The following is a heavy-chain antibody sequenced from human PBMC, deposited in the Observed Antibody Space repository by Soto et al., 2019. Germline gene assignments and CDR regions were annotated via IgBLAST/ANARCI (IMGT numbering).Heavy chain of an antibody. V-gene: IGHV3-30-3*01. CDR3: ARGNSVCGDCYLYDAFDI. CDR1: GFTFSSYA. Sequence: QVQLVESGGGVVQPGRSLRLSCAASGFTFSSYAMHWVRQAPGKGLEWVAVISYDGSNKYYADSVKGRFTISRDNSKNTLYLQMNSLRADDTAVYYCARGNSVCGDCYLYDAFDIWGQGTMVTVSS. J-gene: IGHJ3*02. D-gene: IGHD2-21*02. CDR2: ISYDGSNK.